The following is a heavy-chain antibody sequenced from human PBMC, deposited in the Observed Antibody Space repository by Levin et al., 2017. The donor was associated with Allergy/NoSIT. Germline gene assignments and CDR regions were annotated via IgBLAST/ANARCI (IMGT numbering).Heavy chain of an antibody. D-gene: IGHD2-21*02. CDR1: GFTFSSYG. CDR3: AKDRLSIVVVTALDY. CDR2: ISYDGSNK. J-gene: IGHJ4*02. Sequence: GGSLRLSCAASGFTFSSYGMHWVRQAPGKGLEWVAVISYDGSNKYYADSVKGRFTISRDNSKNTLYLQMNSLRAEDTAVYYCAKDRLSIVVVTALDYWGQGTLVTVSS. V-gene: IGHV3-30*18.